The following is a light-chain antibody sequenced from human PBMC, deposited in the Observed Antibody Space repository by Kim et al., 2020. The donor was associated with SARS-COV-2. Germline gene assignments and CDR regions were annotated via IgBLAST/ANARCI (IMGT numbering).Light chain of an antibody. V-gene: IGKV1-6*01. Sequence: ASVGDRVTITGRASQDIRSDLGWYQQKPGKAPKLLIYSAFRLQGGVPSRFSGSGSGTDFTLTISSLQPEDFATYYCLQDYFYPWTFGQGTKVDIK. CDR1: QDIRSD. CDR2: SAF. CDR3: LQDYFYPWT. J-gene: IGKJ1*01.